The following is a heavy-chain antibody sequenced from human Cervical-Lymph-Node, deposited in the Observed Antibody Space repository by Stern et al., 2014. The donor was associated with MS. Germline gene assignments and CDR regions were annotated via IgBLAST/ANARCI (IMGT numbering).Heavy chain of an antibody. CDR3: ARGYYFDD. CDR1: GFTFSSYW. V-gene: IGHV3-74*02. CDR2: VHTDGSST. Sequence: EVQLVQSGGGLVQPGGSLRLSWAASGFTFSSYWMHWVRQAPGKGLVWVSRVHTDGSSTSYADSVKGRFTISRDNAKNTLYLQMNSLRGEDTAVYYCARGYYFDDWGQGTLVTVSS. J-gene: IGHJ4*02.